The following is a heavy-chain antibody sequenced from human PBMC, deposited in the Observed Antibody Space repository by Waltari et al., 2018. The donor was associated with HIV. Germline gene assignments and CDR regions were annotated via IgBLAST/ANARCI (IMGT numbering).Heavy chain of an antibody. V-gene: IGHV3-30*01. Sequence: VQLVESGGGVVQPGRSRRLSCHASGSTVSAYALHGVRQPPGKGLQWVALITYDGINEYYAASVKGRFSISRDNSNNTLFLQMNSLRAEDTAVYYCARAVSSGWQYYYGMDVWGQGTTVTVSS. J-gene: IGHJ6*02. CDR3: ARAVSSGWQYYYGMDV. CDR2: ITYDGINE. D-gene: IGHD6-19*01. CDR1: GSTVSAYA.